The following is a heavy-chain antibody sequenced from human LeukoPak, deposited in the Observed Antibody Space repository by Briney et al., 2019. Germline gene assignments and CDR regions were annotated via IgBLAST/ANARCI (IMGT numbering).Heavy chain of an antibody. V-gene: IGHV3-7*01. Sequence: HPGGSLRLSCAASGFTFSSYWMSWVRQAPGKGLEWVANIKQDGSEKYYVDSVKGRFTISRDNAKNSLYLQMNSLRAEDTAVYYCAKDDRELQGDAFDIWGQGTMVTVSS. D-gene: IGHD1-26*01. J-gene: IGHJ3*02. CDR2: IKQDGSEK. CDR3: AKDDRELQGDAFDI. CDR1: GFTFSSYW.